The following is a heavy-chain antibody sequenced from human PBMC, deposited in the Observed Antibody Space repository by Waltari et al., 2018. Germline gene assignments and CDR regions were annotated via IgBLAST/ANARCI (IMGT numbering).Heavy chain of an antibody. V-gene: IGHV4-39*01. CDR3: ATSLTGYSSSWYVDGPYWYFDL. Sequence: QLQLQESGPGLVKPSETLSLTCTVSGGSISSSSYSWGWIRQPPGTGLEGIGSIYYSGSTYYNPSLKSRVTISVDTSKNQFSLKLSSVTAADTAVYYCATSLTGYSSSWYVDGPYWYFDLWGRGTLVTVSS. D-gene: IGHD6-13*01. CDR2: IYYSGST. J-gene: IGHJ2*01. CDR1: GGSISSSSYS.